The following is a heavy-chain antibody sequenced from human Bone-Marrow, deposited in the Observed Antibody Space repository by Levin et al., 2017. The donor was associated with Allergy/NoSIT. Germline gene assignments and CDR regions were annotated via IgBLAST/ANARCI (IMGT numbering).Heavy chain of an antibody. CDR3: AKRSETGFSPLDH. CDR2: ISGNANAT. CDR1: GFNFKTYA. J-gene: IGHJ4*02. Sequence: QTGGSLRLSCAASGFNFKTYAMSWVRQAPGKGLEWVAAISGNANATYYGDFVRGRFTISRDNSNQIVHLQMNSLGADDTAIYYCAKRSETGFSPLDHWGQGTPVAVSS. V-gene: IGHV3-23*01. D-gene: IGHD1-26*01.